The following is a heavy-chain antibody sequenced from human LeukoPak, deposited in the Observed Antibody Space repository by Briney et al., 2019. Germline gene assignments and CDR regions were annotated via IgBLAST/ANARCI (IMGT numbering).Heavy chain of an antibody. CDR3: TTGAPGGTYFDY. D-gene: IGHD2-8*02. CDR2: VKSNTDGGTT. Sequence: PGGSLRLSCAASGFTFSNYAMNWVRQAPGKGLEWVGRVKSNTDGGTTDYAAPVKGRFTISRDDSKNTLYLQINSLQADDTAVYYCTTGAPGGTYFDYWGQGTLVTVSS. J-gene: IGHJ4*02. CDR1: GFTFSNYA. V-gene: IGHV3-15*05.